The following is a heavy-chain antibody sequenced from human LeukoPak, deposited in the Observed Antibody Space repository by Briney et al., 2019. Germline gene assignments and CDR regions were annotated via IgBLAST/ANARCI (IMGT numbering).Heavy chain of an antibody. Sequence: ASVKVSCKASGYTFTSYYMHWVRQAPGQGLEWMGIINPSGGSTSYAQKFQGRVTMTRDMSTSTVYMELSSLRSEDTAVYYCAREAYCGGDCYSGEFDPWGQGTLVTVSS. CDR1: GYTFTSYY. CDR2: INPSGGST. V-gene: IGHV1-46*01. J-gene: IGHJ5*02. CDR3: AREAYCGGDCYSGEFDP. D-gene: IGHD2-21*02.